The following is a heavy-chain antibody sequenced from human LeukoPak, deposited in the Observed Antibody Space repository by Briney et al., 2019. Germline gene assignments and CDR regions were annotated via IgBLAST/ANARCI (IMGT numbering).Heavy chain of an antibody. J-gene: IGHJ4*02. CDR2: ILYDGSDK. CDR3: AKTYSGSYYIVDD. V-gene: IGHV3-30*18. D-gene: IGHD1-26*01. Sequence: GGSLRLSCAASGFTFSGYAMHWVRQAPGKGLEWVAVILYDGSDKYYADSVKGRFSISRDNSKNTLYLQMNSLRAEDTAVYYCAKTYSGSYYIVDDWGQGTLVTVSS. CDR1: GFTFSGYA.